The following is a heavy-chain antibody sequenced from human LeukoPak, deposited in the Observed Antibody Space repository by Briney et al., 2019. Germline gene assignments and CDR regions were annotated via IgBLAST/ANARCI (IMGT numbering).Heavy chain of an antibody. J-gene: IGHJ3*02. CDR2: INPSGGST. CDR1: GYTFTSYY. CDR3: ASPDEYSSSWYDAFDI. V-gene: IGHV1-46*01. D-gene: IGHD6-13*01. Sequence: ASVKVSCKASGYTFTSYYMHWVRQAPGQGLEWMGIINPSGGSTSYAQKFQGRVTMTRDTSTSTVYMELSSLRSEDTAVYYCASPDEYSSSWYDAFDIWGQGTMVTVSS.